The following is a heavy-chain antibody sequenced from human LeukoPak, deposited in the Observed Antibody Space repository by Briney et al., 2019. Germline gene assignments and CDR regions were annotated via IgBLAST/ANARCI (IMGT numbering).Heavy chain of an antibody. Sequence: PSETLSLTCTLSGGSITSDYWSWIRQSPGKGLEWIGYFSYSGSTHYSPSLTSLVAISVDTSRNQLSLKLRSVTAADTAIYYCARADESLVYGMDVWGPGTTVIVSS. CDR2: FSYSGST. V-gene: IGHV4-59*08. CDR1: GGSITSDY. CDR3: ARADESLVYGMDV. J-gene: IGHJ6*02.